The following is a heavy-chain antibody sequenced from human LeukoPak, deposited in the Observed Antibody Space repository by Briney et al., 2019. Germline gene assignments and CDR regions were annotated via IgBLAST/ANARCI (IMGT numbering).Heavy chain of an antibody. CDR2: IYSGGST. J-gene: IGHJ5*02. CDR3: ARVGSGSYSWFDP. V-gene: IGHV3-66*02. Sequence: GGSLRLSCAASGFTVSSNYMSWVRQAPGKGLGWVSVIYSGGSTYYADSVEGRFTISRDNSKNTLYLQMNSLRAEDTAVYYCARVGSGSYSWFDPWGQGTLVTVSS. D-gene: IGHD1-26*01. CDR1: GFTVSSNY.